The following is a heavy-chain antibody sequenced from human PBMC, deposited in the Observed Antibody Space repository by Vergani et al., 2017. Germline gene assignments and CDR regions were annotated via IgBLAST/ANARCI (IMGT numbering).Heavy chain of an antibody. Sequence: QVQLQESGPGLVKPSETLSLTCTVSGGSISSYYWSWIRQPPGKGLEWIGYIYYSGSTNYNPSLKSRVTIAVDTSKNQFSLKLSSVTAADTAVYYCAKDRVRHLRNNWFDPWGQGTLVTVSS. V-gene: IGHV4-59*01. CDR3: AKDRVRHLRNNWFDP. CDR1: GGSISSYY. D-gene: IGHD6-6*01. CDR2: IYYSGST. J-gene: IGHJ5*02.